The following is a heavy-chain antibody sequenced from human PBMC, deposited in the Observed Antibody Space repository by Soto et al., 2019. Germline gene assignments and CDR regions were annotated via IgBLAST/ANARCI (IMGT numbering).Heavy chain of an antibody. D-gene: IGHD3-3*01. J-gene: IGHJ6*02. CDR2: IIPIFGTA. V-gene: IGHV1-69*13. CDR1: GGTFSSYA. CDR3: ARATDRYDFWSGYWQSDYYYGMDV. Sequence: SVKVSCKASGGTFSSYAISWVRQAPGQGREWKGGIIPIFGTANYEQKFQGRDTITADESTSTAYMELSSLRSEDTAVYYCARATDRYDFWSGYWQSDYYYGMDVWG.